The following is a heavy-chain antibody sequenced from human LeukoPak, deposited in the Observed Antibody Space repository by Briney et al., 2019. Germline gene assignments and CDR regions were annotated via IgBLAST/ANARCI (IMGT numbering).Heavy chain of an antibody. D-gene: IGHD6-19*01. Sequence: GRSLRLSCAASGFTFDDYAMHWVRQAPGKGLEWVSGISGNSGSIAYADSVKGRFTISRDNAKNSLYLQMNRLRAEDMALYYCAKESSSGYYFDYWGQGTLVTVSS. CDR2: ISGNSGSI. CDR3: AKESSSGYYFDY. J-gene: IGHJ4*02. V-gene: IGHV3-9*03. CDR1: GFTFDDYA.